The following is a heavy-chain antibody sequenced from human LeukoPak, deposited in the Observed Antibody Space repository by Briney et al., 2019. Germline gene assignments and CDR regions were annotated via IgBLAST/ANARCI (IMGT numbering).Heavy chain of an antibody. CDR1: GFTFSNYW. CDR3: ARPLGKGQDY. J-gene: IGHJ4*02. V-gene: IGHV3-7*03. CDR2: IKQDGSVK. D-gene: IGHD7-27*01. Sequence: PGGSLRLSCVASGFTFSNYWMTWVRQAPGKGLEWVANIKQDGSVKYYVDSVKGRFTISRDNAKNSLYLQMNSLRAEDTAVYYCARPLGKGQDYWGQGTLVTVSS.